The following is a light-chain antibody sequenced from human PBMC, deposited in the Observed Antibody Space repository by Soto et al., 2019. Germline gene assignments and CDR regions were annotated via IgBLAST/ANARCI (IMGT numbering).Light chain of an antibody. V-gene: IGLV1-44*01. Sequence: QSALTQPPSASGTPGQRVTISCSGSSSNIGSNTVNWYQQLPGTAPKLLIYSNNQRPSGVPDRFSGSKSGTSASLAISVLQSEDEADYYCAAWDDSLNGHYVFGTGTKVTVL. CDR1: SSNIGSNT. J-gene: IGLJ1*01. CDR2: SNN. CDR3: AAWDDSLNGHYV.